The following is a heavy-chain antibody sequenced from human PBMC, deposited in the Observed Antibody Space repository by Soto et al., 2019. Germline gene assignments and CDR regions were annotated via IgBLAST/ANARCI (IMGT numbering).Heavy chain of an antibody. CDR2: ISNDGSST. D-gene: IGHD3-22*01. Sequence: PGGSLRLSCTASGFTLNSFSMHWVRQAPGKGLMWVSRISNDGSSTTYADSVKGRFTISRDNAKNTVYLQMNSLRADDTAVYFCVRDQDSRGYSVFNHWGQGAQVTVSS. J-gene: IGHJ4*02. CDR3: VRDQDSRGYSVFNH. CDR1: GFTLNSFS. V-gene: IGHV3-74*01.